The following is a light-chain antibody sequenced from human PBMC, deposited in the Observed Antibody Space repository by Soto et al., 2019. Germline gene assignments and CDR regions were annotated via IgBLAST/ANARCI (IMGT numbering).Light chain of an antibody. V-gene: IGLV2-23*02. CDR1: SSDVESYNL. Sequence: QSALTQPASVSGSPGQSITISCTGTSSDVESYNLVSWYQQYPGKAPKLMIYEVTKRSSGVSNRFSGSKSGNTASLTISGLQAEDEADYYCCSYAGTNTWMFGGGRSIWVFGGGTKLTVL. CDR2: EVT. CDR3: CSYAGTNTWMFGGGRSIWV. J-gene: IGLJ3*02.